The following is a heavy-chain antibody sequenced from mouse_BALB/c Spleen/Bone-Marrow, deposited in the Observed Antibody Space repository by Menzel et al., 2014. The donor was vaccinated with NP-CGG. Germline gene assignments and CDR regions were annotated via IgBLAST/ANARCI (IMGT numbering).Heavy chain of an antibody. J-gene: IGHJ2*01. CDR1: GYTFTDYT. CDR2: VNPNIGGS. Sequence: EVQLQQSGPELVKSGASVKISCKTSGYTFTDYTIHWVKQSQGKSLEWIGRVNPNIGGSNNNQKFKDKAALTVDKSSSTAYMELRSLTSDDSAVYYCARGRWYYWGQGTTLTVSS. CDR3: ARGRWYY. V-gene: IGHV1-18*01. D-gene: IGHD2-3*01.